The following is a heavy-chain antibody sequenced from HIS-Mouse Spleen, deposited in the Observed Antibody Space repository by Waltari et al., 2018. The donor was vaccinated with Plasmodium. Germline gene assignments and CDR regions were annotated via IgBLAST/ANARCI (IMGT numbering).Heavy chain of an antibody. CDR1: GFTFRSYW. CDR2: INSDGSST. CDR3: ARTIAVVGTGDALDI. V-gene: IGHV3-74*01. J-gene: IGHJ3*02. D-gene: IGHD6-13*01. Sequence: EVQLVEPGGGLVQPGGSLRLSCAASGFTFRSYWMHWVRRAPGKGLVGVSSINSDGSSTRYADSVKGRFTISRDNAKNTLYLQMNSLRAEDTAVYYCARTIAVVGTGDALDIWGQGTMVTVSS.